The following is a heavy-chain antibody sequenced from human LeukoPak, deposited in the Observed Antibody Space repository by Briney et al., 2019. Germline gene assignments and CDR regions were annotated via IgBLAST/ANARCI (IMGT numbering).Heavy chain of an antibody. CDR1: GFTFSRYS. J-gene: IGHJ5*02. Sequence: SGGSLRLSCAASGFTFSRYSMSWVRQAPGKGLEWVSSISSSSSYIYYADSVKGRFTISRDNAKNSLYLQMNSLRAEDTAVYYCARSNPKQVAQLIDPWGQGTLVTVSS. D-gene: IGHD2-15*01. CDR2: ISSSSSYI. V-gene: IGHV3-21*01. CDR3: ARSNPKQVAQLIDP.